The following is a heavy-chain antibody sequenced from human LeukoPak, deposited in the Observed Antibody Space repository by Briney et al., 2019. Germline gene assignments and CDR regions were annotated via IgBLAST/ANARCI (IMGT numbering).Heavy chain of an antibody. CDR3: VLQGPGFYRGLH. CDR1: GGSISSYY. CDR2: IYTSGST. Sequence: SETLSLTCTVSGGSISSYYWNWIRQPAGKGLEWIGHIYTSGSTNYNPSLKSRVTMSVDTSKNQFSLKLSSVTAADTAVYYCVLQGPGFYRGLHWSRGSLVTVSS. V-gene: IGHV4-4*07. D-gene: IGHD2-15*01. J-gene: IGHJ1*01.